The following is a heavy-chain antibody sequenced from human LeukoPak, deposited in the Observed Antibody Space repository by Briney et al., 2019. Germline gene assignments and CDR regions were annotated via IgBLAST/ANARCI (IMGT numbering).Heavy chain of an antibody. CDR2: INHSGST. J-gene: IGHJ6*03. CDR1: GGSFSGYC. Sequence: SETLSLTCSVYGGSFSGYCWSWIRQSPGKGLEWIGEINHSGSTNYNPSLKSRVTISVDTSKNQFSLKLSSVTAADTAVYYCARERPNGSGSYSYYYYYMDVWGKGTTVTISS. D-gene: IGHD3-10*01. V-gene: IGHV4-34*01. CDR3: ARERPNGSGSYSYYYYYMDV.